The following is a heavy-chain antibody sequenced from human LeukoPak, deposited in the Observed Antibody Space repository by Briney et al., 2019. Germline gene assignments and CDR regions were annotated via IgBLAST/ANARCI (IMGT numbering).Heavy chain of an antibody. CDR2: IRSKANSYAT. CDR3: TSSREDSSGYYYYY. Sequence: GGSLRLSCAASGFTFSGSAMHWVRQASGKGLEWVGRIRSKANSYATAYAASVKGRFTISRDDSKNTAYLQMNSLKTEDTAVYYCTSSREDSSGYYYYYWGQGNLVTVSS. J-gene: IGHJ4*02. V-gene: IGHV3-73*01. D-gene: IGHD3-22*01. CDR1: GFTFSGSA.